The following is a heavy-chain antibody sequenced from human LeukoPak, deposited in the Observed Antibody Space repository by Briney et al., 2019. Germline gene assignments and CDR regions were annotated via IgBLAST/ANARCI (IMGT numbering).Heavy chain of an antibody. CDR1: GGSFSGYY. CDR3: ARGRYGVQRYWFDP. V-gene: IGHV4-34*01. D-gene: IGHD4-17*01. Sequence: SETLSLTCAVYGGSFSGYYWSWIRQPPGKGLEWIGEINHSGSTNYNPSLKSRVTISVDTSKNQFSLKLSSVTAADTAVYYCARGRYGVQRYWFDPGGREPWSPSPQ. CDR2: INHSGST. J-gene: IGHJ5*02.